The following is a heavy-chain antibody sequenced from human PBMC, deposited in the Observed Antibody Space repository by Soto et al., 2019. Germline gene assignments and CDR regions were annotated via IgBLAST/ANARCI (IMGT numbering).Heavy chain of an antibody. CDR2: IRTSVSTI. CDR1: AFPFNDYY. CDR3: VCCKPYSSRYYTWGLEV. V-gene: IGHV3-11*01. Sequence: PGGSLRRSCAVSAFPFNDYYMSCIRHAPGKWREWDSYIRTSVSTIYYAASVKGPFTISRDTAKNSLYLQMNRLSAADTALYCSVCCKPYSSRYYTWGLEVGGQGTRLTSSS. J-gene: IGHJ6*02. D-gene: IGHD2-15*01.